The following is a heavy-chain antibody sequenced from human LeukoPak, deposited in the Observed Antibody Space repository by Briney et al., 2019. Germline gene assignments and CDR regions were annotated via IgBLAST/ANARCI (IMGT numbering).Heavy chain of an antibody. CDR1: GFNVGSKH. Sequence: GGSLRLSCAASGFNVGSKHMNWVRQAPGKGLEWVSGIYPGGDSYYADSLKGRLIISRDISKNTVFLQMNSLRDEDTAVYHCARLNFGDDYWGQGALVTVSS. CDR3: ARLNFGDDY. V-gene: IGHV3-53*01. CDR2: IYPGGDS. D-gene: IGHD4-17*01. J-gene: IGHJ4*02.